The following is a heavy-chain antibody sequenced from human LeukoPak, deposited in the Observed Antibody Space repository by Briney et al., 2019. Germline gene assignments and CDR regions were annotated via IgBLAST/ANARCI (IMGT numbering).Heavy chain of an antibody. CDR1: GYTFTSYG. CDR3: ARWELIGNWFDP. V-gene: IGHV1-18*01. J-gene: IGHJ5*02. D-gene: IGHD1-26*01. Sequence: ASVKVSCKASGYTFTSYGISWVRQAPGQGLEWVGWISAYSGNTYYAQKLQGRVTMTTDTSTSTAYMELRSLRSDDTAVYYCARWELIGNWFDPWGQGTLVTVSS. CDR2: ISAYSGNT.